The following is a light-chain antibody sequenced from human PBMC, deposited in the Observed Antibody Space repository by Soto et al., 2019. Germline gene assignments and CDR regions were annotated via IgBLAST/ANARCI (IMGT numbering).Light chain of an antibody. J-gene: IGKJ1*01. Sequence: DIQMTQSPATLPSSVGDRVTITCRASQSISNWLAWYQQKPGTAPKVLIYHASNLQSGVPSRFSGSGSGTEFTLTISSLQPEDFATYYCQQYNGFSRTFGQGTKVDIK. CDR3: QQYNGFSRT. CDR1: QSISNW. CDR2: HAS. V-gene: IGKV1-5*01.